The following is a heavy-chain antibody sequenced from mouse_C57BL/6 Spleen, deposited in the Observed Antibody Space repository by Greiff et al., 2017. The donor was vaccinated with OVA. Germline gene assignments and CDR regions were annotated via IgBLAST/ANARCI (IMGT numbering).Heavy chain of an antibody. D-gene: IGHD2-4*01. Sequence: QVQLQQPGAELVKPGASVKMSCKASGYTFTSYWITWVKQRPGQGLEWIGDIYPGSGSTNYNEKFKSKATLTVDTSSSTAYMQLSSLTSEDSAVYYCALYYDYSAWFAYWGQGTLVTVSA. CDR1: GYTFTSYW. J-gene: IGHJ3*01. CDR3: ALYYDYSAWFAY. CDR2: IYPGSGST. V-gene: IGHV1-55*01.